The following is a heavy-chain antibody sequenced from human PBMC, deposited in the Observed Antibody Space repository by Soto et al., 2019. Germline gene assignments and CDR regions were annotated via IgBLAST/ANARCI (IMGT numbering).Heavy chain of an antibody. V-gene: IGHV4-31*03. CDR3: ARVHRVSYYYYGMDV. D-gene: IGHD3-10*01. J-gene: IGHJ6*02. Sequence: PSETLSLTCTVSGGSISSGGYYWSWIRQHPGKGLEWIGYIYYSGSTYYNPSLKSRVTISVDTSKNQFSLKLSSVTAADTAVYYCARVHRVSYYYYGMDVWGQGTTVTVSS. CDR2: IYYSGST. CDR1: GGSISSGGYY.